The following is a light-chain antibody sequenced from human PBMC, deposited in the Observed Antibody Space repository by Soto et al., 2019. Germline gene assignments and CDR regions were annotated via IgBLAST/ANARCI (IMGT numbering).Light chain of an antibody. J-gene: IGKJ2*01. CDR2: GAS. CDR3: HQYYSSPHT. CDR1: QSVSIN. Sequence: EIVMTQSPATLSVSPGERATLSCRASQSVSINLAWYQQKPGQAPRLLIYGASTRATGIPARFSGSGSGTEFTLTISSLQSEDVAVYYCHQYYSSPHTFGQGTKLEIK. V-gene: IGKV3-15*01.